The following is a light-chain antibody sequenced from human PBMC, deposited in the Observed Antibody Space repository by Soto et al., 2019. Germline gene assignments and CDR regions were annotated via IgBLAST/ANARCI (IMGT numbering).Light chain of an antibody. CDR2: EVD. CDR1: TSDVAYYDL. Sequence: QSVLTQPPSVSGSPGQSITISCAGTTSDVAYYDLVSWYQQHPGRAPKLLIYEVDKRPSGISVRFSGSKSGATASLTISGLLHDDEAVYCCCTDAGHVPKFGGGTKLTVL. CDR3: CTDAGHVPK. V-gene: IGLV2-23*02. J-gene: IGLJ2*01.